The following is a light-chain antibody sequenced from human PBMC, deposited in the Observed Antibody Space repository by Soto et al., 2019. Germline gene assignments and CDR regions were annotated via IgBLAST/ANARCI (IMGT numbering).Light chain of an antibody. V-gene: IGKV3-15*01. J-gene: IGKJ5*01. Sequence: EIVITQSPATLSVSPGERATLSCRASQSVSSTLAWYQQKPGQAPRLLIYGASTRATGIPARFSGSGSGTEFTLTISSLQSEDFAVYYCQPYNNWPPITFGQGTRLEIK. CDR1: QSVSST. CDR3: QPYNNWPPIT. CDR2: GAS.